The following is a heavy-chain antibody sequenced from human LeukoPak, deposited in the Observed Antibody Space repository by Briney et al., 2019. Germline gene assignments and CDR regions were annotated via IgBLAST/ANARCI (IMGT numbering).Heavy chain of an antibody. CDR2: INANTGNP. J-gene: IGHJ3*02. D-gene: IGHD1-1*01. Sequence: ASVKVSCKASGYTFTSYAMNWVRQAPGQGLEWMGWINANTGNPTYAQGFTGRFVFSLDTSVSTAYLQISSLKAEDTAVYYCARSKTGTTGHDAFDIWGQGTMVTVSS. CDR1: GYTFTSYA. CDR3: ARSKTGTTGHDAFDI. V-gene: IGHV7-4-1*02.